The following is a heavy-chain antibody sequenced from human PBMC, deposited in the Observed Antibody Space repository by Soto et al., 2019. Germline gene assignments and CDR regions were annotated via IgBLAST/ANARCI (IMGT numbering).Heavy chain of an antibody. CDR2: VFSSVSA. CDR3: ARDGMTTGDT. V-gene: IGHV4-4*07. D-gene: IGHD2-21*02. Sequence: QLQLQESGPGQVRPSETLSLTCIVSGVSVRSYTWSWVRQPANKGLEWIGRVFSSVSATYNPSLQSRVSISIDTPENRISLKLDSVTAADAGVYFCARDGMTTGDTWGPGTLVTFSS. J-gene: IGHJ4*02. CDR1: GVSVRSYT.